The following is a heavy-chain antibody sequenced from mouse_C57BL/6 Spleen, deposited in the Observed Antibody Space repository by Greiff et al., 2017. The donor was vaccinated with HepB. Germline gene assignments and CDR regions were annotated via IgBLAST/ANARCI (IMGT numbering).Heavy chain of an antibody. CDR3: TYIYDGYSLFAY. Sequence: EVQLQQSGAELVRPGASVKLSCTASGFNIKDDYMHWVKQRPEQGLEWIGWIDPENGDTEYASKFQGKATITADTSSNTAYLHLSSLTSEDTAVYYCTYIYDGYSLFAYWGQGTLVTVSA. CDR1: GFNIKDDY. J-gene: IGHJ3*01. D-gene: IGHD2-3*01. V-gene: IGHV14-4*01. CDR2: IDPENGDT.